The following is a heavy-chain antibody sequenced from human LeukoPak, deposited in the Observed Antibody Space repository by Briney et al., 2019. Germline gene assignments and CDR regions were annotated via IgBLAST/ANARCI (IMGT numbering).Heavy chain of an antibody. CDR2: INNEGSST. V-gene: IGHV3-74*01. J-gene: IGHJ4*02. CDR3: ARETDSSGYYYDY. CDR1: GFTFSSYW. D-gene: IGHD3-22*01. Sequence: GGSLRLSCAASGFTFSSYWMHWVRQSPGKGPVWVSRINNEGSSTTYADSVKGRFTISRDNAKNTLYLQMNSLRAEDTAVYYCARETDSSGYYYDYWGQGTLVTVSS.